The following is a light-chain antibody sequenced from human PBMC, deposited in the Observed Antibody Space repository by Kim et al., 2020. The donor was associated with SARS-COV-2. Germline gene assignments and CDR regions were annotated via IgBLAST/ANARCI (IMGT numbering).Light chain of an antibody. CDR2: SNN. J-gene: IGLJ2*01. Sequence: QSVLTQPPSASGTPGQRVTISCSGSSSNIGSNYVYWYQQLPGTAPKLLIYSNNQRPSGVPDRFSGSKSGTSASLAISGLRSEDEADYYCAAWDDSLSARLFGGGTQQTVL. CDR1: SSNIGSNY. V-gene: IGLV1-47*01. CDR3: AAWDDSLSARL.